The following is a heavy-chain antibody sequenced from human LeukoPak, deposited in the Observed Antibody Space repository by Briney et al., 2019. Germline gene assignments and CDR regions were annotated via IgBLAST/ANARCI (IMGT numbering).Heavy chain of an antibody. D-gene: IGHD5-12*01. V-gene: IGHV1-18*01. CDR3: ARETHSGYLPNYYYYYYMDV. J-gene: IGHJ6*03. CDR1: GYTFTSYG. Sequence: ASVKVSCKASGYTFTSYGISWVRQAPGQGLEWMGWISAYNGNTHYAQKLQGRVTMTTDTSTSTAYMELRSLRSDDTAVYYCARETHSGYLPNYYYYYYMDVWGKGTTVTVSS. CDR2: ISAYNGNT.